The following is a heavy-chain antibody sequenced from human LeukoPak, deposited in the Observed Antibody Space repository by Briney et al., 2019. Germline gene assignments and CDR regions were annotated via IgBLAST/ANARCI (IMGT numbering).Heavy chain of an antibody. CDR2: IYTSGST. V-gene: IGHV4-38-2*02. D-gene: IGHD4-17*01. J-gene: IGHJ4*02. Sequence: SETLSLTCTVSGYSISSGYYWGWIRQPAGKGLQWIGRIYTSGSTYYNPSLKSRVTLSVDLSKNQFSLKLSSVTAADTAVYYCAREREGPYGYLDYWGQGTLVTVSS. CDR3: AREREGPYGYLDY. CDR1: GYSISSGYY.